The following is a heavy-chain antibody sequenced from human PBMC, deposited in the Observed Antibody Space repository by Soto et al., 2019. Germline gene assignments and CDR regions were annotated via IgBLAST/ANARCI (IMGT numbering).Heavy chain of an antibody. V-gene: IGHV5-10-1*01. J-gene: IGHJ4*02. CDR1: GYNFAGYW. D-gene: IGHD3-22*01. Sequence: GESLKISCKGSGYNFAGYWITWVRQKPGKGLEWMGRIDPSDSQTYYSPSFRGHVTISATKSITTVFLQWSSLRASDTAMYYCARQIYDSDTGPNFQYYFDSWGQGTPVTGSS. CDR2: IDPSDSQT. CDR3: ARQIYDSDTGPNFQYYFDS.